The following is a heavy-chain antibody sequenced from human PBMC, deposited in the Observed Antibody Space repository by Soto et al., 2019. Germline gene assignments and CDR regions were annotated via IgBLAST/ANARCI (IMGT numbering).Heavy chain of an antibody. CDR2: ISYDGSNK. CDR3: AKERDSSWDV. D-gene: IGHD6-19*01. J-gene: IGHJ6*02. Sequence: QVQLVESGGGVVQPGRSLRLSCAASGFTFSSYGMHWVRQAPGKGLEWVAVISYDGSNKYYADSVKGRFTISRDNSKNTLDLQMNSLTAEDKAVYYCAKERDSSWDVWGQGTTVTVSS. V-gene: IGHV3-30*18. CDR1: GFTFSSYG.